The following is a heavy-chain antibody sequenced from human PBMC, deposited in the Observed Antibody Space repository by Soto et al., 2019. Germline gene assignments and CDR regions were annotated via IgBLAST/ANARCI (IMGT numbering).Heavy chain of an antibody. V-gene: IGHV1-69*02. Sequence: QVQLVQSGAEVKKPGSSVKVSCKASGGTFSSYTISWVRQAPGQGLEWRGRIIPILGIANYAQKFQGRVTITADKSTSTAYMELSSLRSEDTAVYYCAGDIVVVPAANPWYFDLWGRGTLVTVSS. D-gene: IGHD2-2*01. J-gene: IGHJ2*01. CDR2: IIPILGIA. CDR3: AGDIVVVPAANPWYFDL. CDR1: GGTFSSYT.